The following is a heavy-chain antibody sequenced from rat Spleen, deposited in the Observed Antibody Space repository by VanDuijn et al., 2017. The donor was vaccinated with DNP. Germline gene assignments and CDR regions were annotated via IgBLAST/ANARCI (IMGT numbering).Heavy chain of an antibody. V-gene: IGHV5-20*01. CDR1: GFTFSDYY. CDR3: TSYYYDGTPLGDY. CDR2: ISYDGGST. J-gene: IGHJ2*01. Sequence: EVQLVESGGGLVQPGRSLKLSCAASGFTFSDYYMAWVRQAPTKGLEWVASISYDGGSTYYRDSVKGRFTISRDNAKSSLYLQMDSLRSEDTATYYCTSYYYDGTPLGDYWGQGVMVTVSS. D-gene: IGHD1-12*02.